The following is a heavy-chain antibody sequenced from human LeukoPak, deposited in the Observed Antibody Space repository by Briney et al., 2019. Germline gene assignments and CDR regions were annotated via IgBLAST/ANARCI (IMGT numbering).Heavy chain of an antibody. CDR1: GGSISSSSYY. V-gene: IGHV4-39*07. CDR3: ASTQDTAMVTGY. D-gene: IGHD5-18*01. Sequence: PSETLSLTCTVSGGSISSSSYYWGWIRQPPGKGLEWIGSIYYSGSTYYNPSLKSRVTISVDTSKNQFSLKLSSVTAADTAVYYCASTQDTAMVTGYWGQGTLVTVSS. CDR2: IYYSGST. J-gene: IGHJ4*02.